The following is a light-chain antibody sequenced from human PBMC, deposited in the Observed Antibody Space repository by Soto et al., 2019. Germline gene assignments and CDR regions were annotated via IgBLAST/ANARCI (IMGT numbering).Light chain of an antibody. Sequence: VMKPSPAALSVTQGEGTAHSCRASQSVSSNLGWYQQKPGQAPRLLIYGASTRATGIPARFSGSGAGTEFTLTISSLQSEDFALYYCQEYNKWPATFGQGSKVAI. CDR2: GAS. CDR1: QSVSSN. J-gene: IGKJ1*01. CDR3: QEYNKWPAT. V-gene: IGKV3-15*01.